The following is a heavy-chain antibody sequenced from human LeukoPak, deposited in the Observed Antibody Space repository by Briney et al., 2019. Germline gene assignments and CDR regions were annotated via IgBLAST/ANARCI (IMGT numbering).Heavy chain of an antibody. Sequence: GGSLRLSCAASGFTFSSYAMSWVRQAPGKGLEWVSAISGSGGSTYYADSVKGRFTISRDNSKNTLYLQMNSLRAEDTAVYYCAKGTEIVVVVAAHNWGQGTLVTVSS. V-gene: IGHV3-23*01. D-gene: IGHD2-15*01. J-gene: IGHJ4*02. CDR3: AKGTEIVVVVAAHN. CDR1: GFTFSSYA. CDR2: ISGSGGST.